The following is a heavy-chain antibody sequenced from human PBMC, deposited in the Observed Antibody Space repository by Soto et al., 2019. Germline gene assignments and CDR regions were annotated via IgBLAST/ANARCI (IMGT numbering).Heavy chain of an antibody. CDR2: IYYSGST. D-gene: IGHD6-13*01. CDR3: ARTYSSSWSPFDH. J-gene: IGHJ4*02. CDR1: GGSISSGDYY. V-gene: IGHV4-30-4*01. Sequence: SETLSLTCTVSGGSISSGDYYWSWIRQPPGKGLEWIGYIYYSGSTYYNPSLKSRVTISVDTSKNQFSLKLSSVTAADTAVYYCARTYSSSWSPFDHWGQGTLVTVSS.